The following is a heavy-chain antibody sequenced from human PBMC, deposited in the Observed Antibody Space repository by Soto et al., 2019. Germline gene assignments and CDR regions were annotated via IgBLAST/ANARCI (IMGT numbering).Heavy chain of an antibody. J-gene: IGHJ4*02. CDR3: ATDQGISWYEIDY. CDR2: ISGSGGST. V-gene: IGHV3-23*01. Sequence: EVQLLESGGGLVQPGGSLRLSCAASGFTFSNYAVTWVRQAPGKGLEWVSTISGSGGSTYYADSVKGLLTIARDNSTKPLYLQLIRLRAEDTAVYSCATDQGISWYEIDYSGQLTLVTVAS. D-gene: IGHD6-13*01. CDR1: GFTFSNYA.